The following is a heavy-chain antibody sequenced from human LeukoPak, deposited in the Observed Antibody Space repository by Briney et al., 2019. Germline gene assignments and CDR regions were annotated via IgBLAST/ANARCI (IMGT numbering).Heavy chain of an antibody. CDR1: GFTFSDYY. J-gene: IGHJ6*04. CDR2: ISSSSSYT. Sequence: GGSLRLSCAASGFTFSDYYMSWIRQAPGKGLEWVSYISSSSSYTDYADSVKGRFTISRDNAKNSLYLQMNSLRAEDTAVYYCARGYYYYYGVDAWGKGTTVTVSS. CDR3: ARGYYYYYGVDA. V-gene: IGHV3-11*06.